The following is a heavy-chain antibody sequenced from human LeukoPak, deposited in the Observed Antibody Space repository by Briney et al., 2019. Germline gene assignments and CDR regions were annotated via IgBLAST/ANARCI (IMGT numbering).Heavy chain of an antibody. D-gene: IGHD3-10*01. CDR3: ARDFYDSGSYGWFDP. V-gene: IGHV3-11*05. Sequence: PGGSLRLSCAASGFTFSDYYMSWIRQVPGKGLEWVSSISGGSSFTNYADSVKGRFTISRDNAKNSLYLQMNSLRAEDTAVYYCARDFYDSGSYGWFDPWGQGTLVTVSS. J-gene: IGHJ5*02. CDR1: GFTFSDYY. CDR2: ISGGSSFT.